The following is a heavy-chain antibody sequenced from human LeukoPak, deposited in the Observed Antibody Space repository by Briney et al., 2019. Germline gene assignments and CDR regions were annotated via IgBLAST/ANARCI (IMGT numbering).Heavy chain of an antibody. CDR1: GGTFSSYA. CDR3: ARYKDYYGSGSHE. CDR2: IIPIFGTA. Sequence: SVKVSCKASGGTFSSYAISWVRQAPGQGLEWMGGIIPIFGTANYAQKFQGRVTITADKSTSTAYMELSSLRSEDTAVYYCARYKDYYGSGSHEWGQRTLVTVSS. J-gene: IGHJ4*02. D-gene: IGHD3-10*01. V-gene: IGHV1-69*06.